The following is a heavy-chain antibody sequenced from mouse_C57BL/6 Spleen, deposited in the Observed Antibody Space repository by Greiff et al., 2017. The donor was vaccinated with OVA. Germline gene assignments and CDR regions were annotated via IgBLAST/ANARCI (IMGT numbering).Heavy chain of an antibody. CDR2: INYDGSST. D-gene: IGHD4-1*01. V-gene: IGHV5-16*01. J-gene: IGHJ2*01. CDR1: GFTFSDYY. CDR3: ARDLPLTGFDY. Sequence: DVKLVESEGGLVQPGSSMKLSCTASGFTFSDYYMAWVRQVPEKGLEWVANINYDGSSTYYLDSLKSRFIISRDNAKNILYLQMSSLKSEDTATYYCARDLPLTGFDYWGQGTTLTVSS.